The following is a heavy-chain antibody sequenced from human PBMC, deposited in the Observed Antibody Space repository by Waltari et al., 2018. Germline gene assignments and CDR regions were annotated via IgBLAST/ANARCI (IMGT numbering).Heavy chain of an antibody. CDR1: GFTFSSYW. V-gene: IGHV3-7*04. D-gene: IGHD5-12*01. CDR3: ARGLRPFDD. J-gene: IGHJ4*02. CDR2: IKQDGREK. Sequence: EVPLVESGGGLVQPGGSLRLSCAASGFTFSSYWLSWVRQAPGKGLEWLANIKQDGREKYYWDSVKGRFTISRDNAKNSLYLQMNSRRAEDTAVYYCARGLRPFDDWGQGTLVTVSS.